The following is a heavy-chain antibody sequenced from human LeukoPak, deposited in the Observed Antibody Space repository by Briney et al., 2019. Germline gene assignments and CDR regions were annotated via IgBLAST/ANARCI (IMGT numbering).Heavy chain of an antibody. CDR3: ARVNYDSSGYYYIMGGYFDY. D-gene: IGHD3-22*01. V-gene: IGHV3-7*01. CDR2: IKQDGSEK. J-gene: IGHJ4*02. CDR1: GFTFSSYW. Sequence: GGSLRLSCAASGFTFSSYWMSWVRQAPGKGLEWVANIKQDGSEKYYVDSVKDRFTISRDNAKNSLYLQMNSLRAEDTAVYYCARVNYDSSGYYYIMGGYFDYWGQGTLVTVSS.